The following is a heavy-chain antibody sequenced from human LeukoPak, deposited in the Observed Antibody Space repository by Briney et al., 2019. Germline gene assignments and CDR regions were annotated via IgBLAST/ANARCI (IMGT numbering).Heavy chain of an antibody. CDR2: ISSSSSTI. CDR1: GFTFSSYS. J-gene: IGHJ3*02. V-gene: IGHV3-48*01. CDR3: AGSTLDAFDI. Sequence: GGSLRLSCAASGFTFSSYSMNWVRQAPGKGSEWVSYISSSSSTIYYTDSVKGRFTISRDNAKNSLYLQMNSLRAEDTAVYYCAGSTLDAFDIWGQGTMVTVSS.